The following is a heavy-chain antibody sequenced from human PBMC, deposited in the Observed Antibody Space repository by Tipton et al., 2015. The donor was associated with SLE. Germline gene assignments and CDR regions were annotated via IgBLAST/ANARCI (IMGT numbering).Heavy chain of an antibody. J-gene: IGHJ6*03. V-gene: IGHV4-34*01. CDR2: INQSGST. D-gene: IGHD2-2*01. CDR1: GGSFSGYY. CDR3: ARGQRPGYCSRASCPYYYYYMDV. Sequence: TLSLTCAVYGGSFSGYYWSWIRQPPGKGLEWIGEINQSGSTNCNPSLKSRVTISVDTSKSQFSLKLSSVTAADTAVYYCARGQRPGYCSRASCPYYYYYMDVWGKGTTVTVSS.